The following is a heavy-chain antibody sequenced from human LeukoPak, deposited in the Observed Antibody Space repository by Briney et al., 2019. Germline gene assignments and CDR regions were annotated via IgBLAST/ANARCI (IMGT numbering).Heavy chain of an antibody. CDR1: GGSVSSDGYY. J-gene: IGHJ4*02. V-gene: IGHV4-61*08. D-gene: IGHD3-10*01. Sequence: PSETLSLTCTVSGGSVSSDGYYWSWIRQPPGKGLEWIGYIYNSGSTNYNPSLKSRVTISVDTSKNQFSLRLSSVTAADTAVNYCARGTMIRGVPDAEFDYWGQGTLVTVSS. CDR3: ARGTMIRGVPDAEFDY. CDR2: IYNSGST.